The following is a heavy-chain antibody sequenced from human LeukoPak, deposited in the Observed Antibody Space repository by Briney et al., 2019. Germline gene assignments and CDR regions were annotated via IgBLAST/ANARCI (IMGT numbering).Heavy chain of an antibody. D-gene: IGHD3-22*01. CDR1: GYTFTGYY. J-gene: IGHJ4*02. CDR3: ARDLWAADYYDSSGYSFDY. Sequence: ASVKVSCEASGYTFTGYYMHWVRQAPGQGLEWMGWINPNSGGTNYAQKFQGRVTMTRDTSISTAYMELSRLRSDDTAVYYCARDLWAADYYDSSGYSFDYWGQGTLVTVSS. CDR2: INPNSGGT. V-gene: IGHV1-2*02.